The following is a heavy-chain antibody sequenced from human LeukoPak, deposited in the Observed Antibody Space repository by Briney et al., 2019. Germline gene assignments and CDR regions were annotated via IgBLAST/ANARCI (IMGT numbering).Heavy chain of an antibody. CDR2: ISAYNGNT. J-gene: IGHJ5*02. CDR1: GYTSTSYG. Sequence: GASVKVSCKASGYTSTSYGISWVRQAPGQGLEWMGWISAYNGNTNYAQKLQGRVTMTTDTSTSTAYMELRSLRSDDTAVYYCARDRYSSASSEVFDPWGQGTLVTVSS. V-gene: IGHV1-18*01. CDR3: ARDRYSSASSEVFDP. D-gene: IGHD6-19*01.